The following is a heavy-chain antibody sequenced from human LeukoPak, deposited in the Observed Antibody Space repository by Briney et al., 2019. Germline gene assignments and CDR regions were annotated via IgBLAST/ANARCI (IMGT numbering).Heavy chain of an antibody. Sequence: SETLSLTCAVYGGSFSGYYWGWIRQPPGKGLEWIGEINHSGSTNYNPSLKSRVTISVDTSKNQFSLKLSSVTAADTAVYYCARTRGYYDSKKLFDYWGQGTLVTVSS. CDR3: ARTRGYYDSKKLFDY. V-gene: IGHV4-34*01. CDR2: INHSGST. J-gene: IGHJ4*02. D-gene: IGHD3-22*01. CDR1: GGSFSGYY.